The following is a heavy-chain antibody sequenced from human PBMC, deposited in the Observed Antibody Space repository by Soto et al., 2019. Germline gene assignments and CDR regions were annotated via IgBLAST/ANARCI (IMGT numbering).Heavy chain of an antibody. D-gene: IGHD5-18*01. Sequence: GPTLENPTQTLTLTCTFSGFSLSGGGVGVGWIRQPPGKALEWVALIYWNDDKRYSPSLKSRLTITKDTSKNQVVLTMTNMDPEDTATYYCAHKMDTVDWFGPWGRGTLVTVT. J-gene: IGHJ5*02. CDR3: AHKMDTVDWFGP. V-gene: IGHV2-5*01. CDR1: GFSLSGGGVG. CDR2: IYWNDDK.